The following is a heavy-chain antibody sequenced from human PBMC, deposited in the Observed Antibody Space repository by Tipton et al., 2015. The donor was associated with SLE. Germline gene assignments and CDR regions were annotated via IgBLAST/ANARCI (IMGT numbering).Heavy chain of an antibody. CDR3: AKSHHGDYEYFQH. V-gene: IGHV4-38-2*01. Sequence: LRLSCAVSGYSLSSGFYWGWIRQPPGKGVVWSGTIFDNENNDYNPSLKSRVTISVDTLKNQFSLRLSSVTAADTAVYYCAKSHHGDYEYFQHWGQGTLVTVSS. CDR1: GYSLSSGFY. D-gene: IGHD4-17*01. J-gene: IGHJ1*01. CDR2: IFDNENN.